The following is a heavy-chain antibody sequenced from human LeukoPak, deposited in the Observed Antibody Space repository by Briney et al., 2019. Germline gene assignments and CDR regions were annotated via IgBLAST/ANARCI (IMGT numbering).Heavy chain of an antibody. CDR2: ISSSGSTI. V-gene: IGHV3-11*01. D-gene: IGHD1-14*01. Sequence: PGGSLRLSCAASGFTFSDYYMSWIRQAPGKGLEWVSYISSSGSTIYYADSVKGRFTISRDNAKNSLYLQMNSLRAEDTAVYYCARDIKFFPYYYGMDVWGQGTTVTVSS. CDR3: ARDIKFFPYYYGMDV. J-gene: IGHJ6*02. CDR1: GFTFSDYY.